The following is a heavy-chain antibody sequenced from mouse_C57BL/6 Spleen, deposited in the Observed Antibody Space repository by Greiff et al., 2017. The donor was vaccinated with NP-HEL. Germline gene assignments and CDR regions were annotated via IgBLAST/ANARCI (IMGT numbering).Heavy chain of an antibody. CDR1: GFTFSDAW. J-gene: IGHJ1*03. CDR2: IRNKANNHAT. CDR3: TRPRDYYGSSYGYFDV. V-gene: IGHV6-6*01. Sequence: EVKVEESGGGLVQPGGSMKLSCAASGFTFSDAWMDWVRQSPEKGLEWVAEIRNKANNHATYYAESVKGRFTISRDDSKSSVYLQMNSLRAEDTGIYYCTRPRDYYGSSYGYFDVWGTGTTVTVSS. D-gene: IGHD1-1*01.